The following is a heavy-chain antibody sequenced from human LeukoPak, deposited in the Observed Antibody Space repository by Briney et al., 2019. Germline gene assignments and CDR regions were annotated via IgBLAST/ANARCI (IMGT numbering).Heavy chain of an antibody. D-gene: IGHD4-17*01. J-gene: IGHJ4*02. CDR1: GGTFSSYA. CDR2: IIPIFGTA. V-gene: IGHV1-69*05. Sequence: ASVKVSCKASGGTFSSYAISWVRQAPGQGLEWMGGIIPIFGTANYAQKFQGRVTMTRDTSTSTVYMELSSLRSEDTAVYYCARPATVTTSSIDYWGQGTLVTVSS. CDR3: ARPATVTTSSIDY.